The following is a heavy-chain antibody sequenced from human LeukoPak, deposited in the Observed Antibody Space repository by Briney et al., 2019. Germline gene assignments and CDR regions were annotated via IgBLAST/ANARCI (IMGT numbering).Heavy chain of an antibody. Sequence: SETLSLTCAVYGGSFSGYYWSWLRQPPGKGLEWIGYIYYSGSTNYNPSLKSRVTISVDTSKNQFSLKLSSVTAADTAVYYCARARERIAAGFRAFDIWGQGTMVTVSS. D-gene: IGHD6-13*01. J-gene: IGHJ3*02. CDR1: GGSFSGYY. CDR3: ARARERIAAGFRAFDI. CDR2: IYYSGST. V-gene: IGHV4-59*01.